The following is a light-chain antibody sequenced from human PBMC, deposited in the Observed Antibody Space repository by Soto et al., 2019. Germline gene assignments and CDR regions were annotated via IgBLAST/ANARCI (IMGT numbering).Light chain of an antibody. Sequence: QSALTQPASVSGSPGQSITISCIGSSSDVGGYDYVAWYQQYPGKAPKLLIYDVNHRPSGISNRFSGSKSGNTASLTISGLQGWEQGEYYFSSFTSRIAFDVLRTGTKVTVL. J-gene: IGLJ1*01. V-gene: IGLV2-14*03. CDR3: SSFTSRIAFDV. CDR1: SSDVGGYDY. CDR2: DVN.